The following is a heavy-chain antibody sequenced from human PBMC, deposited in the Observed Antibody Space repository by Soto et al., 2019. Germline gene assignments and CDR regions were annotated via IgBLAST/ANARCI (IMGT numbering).Heavy chain of an antibody. J-gene: IGHJ3*02. D-gene: IGHD6-13*01. CDR2: INPSGGST. Sequence: ASVKVSFKASGYTFTSYGISWVRQAPGQGLEWMGIINPSGGSTSYAQKFQGRVTMTRDTSTSTVYMELSSLRSEDTAVYYCAKSGGFSSSWYLSFDIWGQGTMVTVSS. CDR3: AKSGGFSSSWYLSFDI. CDR1: GYTFTSYG. V-gene: IGHV1-46*01.